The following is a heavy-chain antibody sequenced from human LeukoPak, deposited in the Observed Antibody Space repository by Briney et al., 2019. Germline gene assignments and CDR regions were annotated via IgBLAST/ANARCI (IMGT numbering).Heavy chain of an antibody. Sequence: GASVKVSCKASGYTFTSYAMNWVRQAPGQGLEWMGWINTNTGNPTYAQGFTGRFVFSLDTSVGTAYLQISSLKAEDTAVYYCARAPYYYDSSGYYFDYWGQGTLVTVSS. CDR2: INTNTGNP. D-gene: IGHD3-22*01. V-gene: IGHV7-4-1*02. CDR3: ARAPYYYDSSGYYFDY. CDR1: GYTFTSYA. J-gene: IGHJ4*02.